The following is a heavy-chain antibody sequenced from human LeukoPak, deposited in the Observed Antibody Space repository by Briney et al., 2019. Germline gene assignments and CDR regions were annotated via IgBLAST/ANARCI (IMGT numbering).Heavy chain of an antibody. J-gene: IGHJ5*02. CDR1: GDSITSYY. V-gene: IGHV4-34*01. D-gene: IGHD1-1*01. CDR3: ARGVSTTGTTGWFDP. CDR2: INHSGST. Sequence: SETLSLTCTVSGDSITSYYWSWIRQPPGKGLEWIGEINHSGSTNYNPSLKSRVTISVDTSKNQFSLKLSSVTAADTAVYYCARGVSTTGTTGWFDPWGQGTLVTVSS.